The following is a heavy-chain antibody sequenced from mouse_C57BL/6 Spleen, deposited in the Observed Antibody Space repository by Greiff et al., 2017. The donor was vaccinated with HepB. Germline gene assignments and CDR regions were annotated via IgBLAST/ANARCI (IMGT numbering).Heavy chain of an antibody. J-gene: IGHJ3*01. Sequence: DVQLQESGPGLVKPSQSLSLTCSVTGYSITSGYYWNWIRQFPGNKLEWMGYISYDGSNNYNPSLKNRISITRDTSKNQFFLKLNSVTTEDTATYYCAILYYGSSWFAYWGQGTLVTVSA. V-gene: IGHV3-6*01. D-gene: IGHD1-1*01. CDR3: AILYYGSSWFAY. CDR1: GYSITSGYY. CDR2: ISYDGSN.